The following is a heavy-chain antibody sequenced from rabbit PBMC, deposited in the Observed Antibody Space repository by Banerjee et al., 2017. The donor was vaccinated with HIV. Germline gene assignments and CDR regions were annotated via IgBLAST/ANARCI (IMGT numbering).Heavy chain of an antibody. CDR1: GFTLSTYW. CDR3: ARDLAGVIGWNFSL. V-gene: IGHV1S45*01. CDR2: INTSSGNT. J-gene: IGHJ4*01. Sequence: QQQLEESGGGLVKPGASLTLTCTASGFTLSTYWMSWVRQAPGKGLEWIACINTSSGNTVYASWAKGRFTISKMPSTTVTLQMTSLTAADTATHFCARDLAGVIGWNFSLWGPGTLVTVS. D-gene: IGHD4-1*01.